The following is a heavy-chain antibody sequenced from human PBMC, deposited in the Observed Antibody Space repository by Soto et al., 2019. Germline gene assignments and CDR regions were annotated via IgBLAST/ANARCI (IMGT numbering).Heavy chain of an antibody. D-gene: IGHD2-2*01. Sequence: SERLSLTCTVFGGSISSYYCSWIRQPSGKGLEWIGYIYYSGSTNYNPSLKSRVTISVDTSKYQFSLKLSSMTAADTVVYCCARVFWKYQLDYWGQGTLVTVSS. CDR1: GGSISSYY. CDR2: IYYSGST. CDR3: ARVFWKYQLDY. V-gene: IGHV4-59*01. J-gene: IGHJ4*02.